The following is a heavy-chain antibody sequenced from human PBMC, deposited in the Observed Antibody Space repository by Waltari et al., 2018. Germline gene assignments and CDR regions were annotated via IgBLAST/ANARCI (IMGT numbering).Heavy chain of an antibody. D-gene: IGHD2-21*01. CDR3: ALDTGALWMDV. J-gene: IGHJ6*02. CDR1: KYTFTSSY. Sequence: QVQLVQSGAEVKKPGASVKISCKTSKYTFTSSYIHWVRQAPGQGLEWMGIINPRGGSTIYAQKFQGRVTMTRDTSTSTVYMELSSLGSEDTAGYYCALDTGALWMDVWGQGTTVTVSS. V-gene: IGHV1-46*01. CDR2: INPRGGST.